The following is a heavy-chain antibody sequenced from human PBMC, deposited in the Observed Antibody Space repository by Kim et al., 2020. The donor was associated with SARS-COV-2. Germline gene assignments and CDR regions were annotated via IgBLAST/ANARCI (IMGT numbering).Heavy chain of an antibody. CDR3: AKDRYGGNPIYYFDY. J-gene: IGHJ4*02. D-gene: IGHD4-17*01. V-gene: IGHV3-33*06. Sequence: SVNGRFTIARDNSKSTLYLRMSSLRAEETAVYYCAKDRYGGNPIYYFDYWGQGTLVTVSS.